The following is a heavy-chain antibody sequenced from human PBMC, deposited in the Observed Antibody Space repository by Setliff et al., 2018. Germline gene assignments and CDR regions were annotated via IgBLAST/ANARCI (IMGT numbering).Heavy chain of an antibody. V-gene: IGHV4-59*08. Sequence: PSETLSLTCTVSGGSIGPHYWSWIRRAPGKGLEWIGHIFYSGSSNYNASLKSRLIITRDTSKNQISLKLTSVTAADTAVYYCGRGFSRIEGWGNWFDPWGQGILVTVS. CDR3: GRGFSRIEGWGNWFDP. CDR1: GGSIGPHY. D-gene: IGHD2-15*01. CDR2: IFYSGSS. J-gene: IGHJ5*02.